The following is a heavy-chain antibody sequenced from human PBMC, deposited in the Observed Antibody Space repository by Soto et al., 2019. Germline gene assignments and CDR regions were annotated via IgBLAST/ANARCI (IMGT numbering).Heavy chain of an antibody. D-gene: IGHD2-15*01. J-gene: IGHJ6*02. V-gene: IGHV3-33*01. Sequence: GGSLRLSCAASGFTFSSYGMHWVRQAPGKGLEWVAVIWYDGSNKYYADSVKGRFTISRDNSKNTLYLQMNSLRAEDTAVYYCARQPHPICSGGSCYVSYYYGMDVWGQGTTVTVSS. CDR3: ARQPHPICSGGSCYVSYYYGMDV. CDR2: IWYDGSNK. CDR1: GFTFSSYG.